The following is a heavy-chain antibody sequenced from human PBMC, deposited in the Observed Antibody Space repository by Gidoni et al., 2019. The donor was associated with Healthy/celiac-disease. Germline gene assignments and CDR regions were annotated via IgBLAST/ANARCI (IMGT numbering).Heavy chain of an antibody. V-gene: IGHV4-39*01. CDR3: ARPGYYDSSGYSR. D-gene: IGHD3-22*01. CDR2: IYCRGRT. CDR1: GGSISSSSYY. Sequence: QLQLQESGPGRVKPSETLALTCTVAGGSISSSSYYWGWIRQPPGKGLEWIGRIYCRGRTYSNPSLKSRVTISVDTSKNQFSLKLSSVTAADTAVYYCARPGYYDSSGYSRWGQGTLVTVSS. J-gene: IGHJ4*02.